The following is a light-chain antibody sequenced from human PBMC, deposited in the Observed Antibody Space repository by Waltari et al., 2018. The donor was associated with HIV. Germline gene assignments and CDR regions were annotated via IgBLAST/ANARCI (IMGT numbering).Light chain of an antibody. Sequence: EVVLTQSPGTLSLSPGERATLSCRASQNVSSAYLAWYQQKPGQAPRVLIYGASSRATGIPDRFSGSGSGTDFTLTISRLDPEDFAVCYCQQYGTSPPYTFGQGTRLDIK. V-gene: IGKV3-20*01. CDR2: GAS. CDR3: QQYGTSPPYT. J-gene: IGKJ2*01. CDR1: QNVSSAY.